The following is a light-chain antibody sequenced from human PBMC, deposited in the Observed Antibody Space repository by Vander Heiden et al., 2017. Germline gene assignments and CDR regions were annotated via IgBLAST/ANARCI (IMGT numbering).Light chain of an antibody. J-gene: IGLJ7*01. CDR2: QDS. Sequence: QQKPGQSPVLVIYQDSKRPSGIPERFSGSNAGNTVTLTLVASVAMYEVEYCCQARDSTAAVFGGGTKLTVL. CDR3: QARDSTAAV. V-gene: IGLV3-1*01.